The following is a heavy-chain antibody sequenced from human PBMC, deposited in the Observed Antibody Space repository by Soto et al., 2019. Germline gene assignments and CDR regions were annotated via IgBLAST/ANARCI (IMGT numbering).Heavy chain of an antibody. CDR3: ATSRGTDYNWFDP. Sequence: SVKVSCKASGGTFSSYAISWVRQAPGQGLEWMGGIIPIFGTANYAQKFQGRVTITADESTSTAYMELSSLRSENTAVYYCATSRGTDYNWFDPWGQGTLVTVSS. CDR2: IIPIFGTA. J-gene: IGHJ5*02. CDR1: GGTFSSYA. V-gene: IGHV1-69*13. D-gene: IGHD1-1*01.